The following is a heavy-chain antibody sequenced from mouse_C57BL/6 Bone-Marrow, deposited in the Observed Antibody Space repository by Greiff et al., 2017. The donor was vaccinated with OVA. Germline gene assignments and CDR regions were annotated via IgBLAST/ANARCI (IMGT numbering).Heavy chain of an antibody. CDR2: ISNGGGST. Sequence: EVMLVESGGGLVQPGGSLKLSCAASGFTFSDYYMYWVRQTPEKRLEWVAYISNGGGSTYYPDTVKGRFTISRDNAKNTLYLQMSRLKSEDTAMYYCARQITTVGADDWYFDVWGTGTTVTVSS. V-gene: IGHV5-12*01. D-gene: IGHD1-1*01. CDR3: ARQITTVGADDWYFDV. J-gene: IGHJ1*03. CDR1: GFTFSDYY.